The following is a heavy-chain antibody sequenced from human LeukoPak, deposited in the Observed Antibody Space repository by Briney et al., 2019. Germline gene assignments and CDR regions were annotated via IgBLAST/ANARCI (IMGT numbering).Heavy chain of an antibody. CDR2: INPNSGGT. Sequence: ASVKVSCKASGYTFTGYYMHWVRQAPGQGLEWMGWINPNSGGTNYAQKFQGRVTMTRDTSISTAYMELSRLRSDDTAVYYCARDSYDYGDYEEGGVDYWGQGTLVTVSS. J-gene: IGHJ4*02. V-gene: IGHV1-2*02. CDR3: ARDSYDYGDYEEGGVDY. CDR1: GYTFTGYY. D-gene: IGHD4-17*01.